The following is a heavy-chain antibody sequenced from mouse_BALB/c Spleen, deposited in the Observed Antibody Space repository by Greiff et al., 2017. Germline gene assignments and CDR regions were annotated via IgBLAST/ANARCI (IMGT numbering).Heavy chain of an antibody. CDR2: ISSGGGST. CDR3: ARQLYYFDY. J-gene: IGHJ2*01. V-gene: IGHV5-12-1*01. Sequence: EVKLMESGGGLVKPGGSLKLSCAASGFAFSSYDMSWVRQTPEKRLEWVAYISSGGGSTYYPDTVKGRFTISRDNAKNTLYLQMSSLKSEDTAMYYCARQLYYFDYWGQGTTLTVSS. CDR1: GFAFSSYD.